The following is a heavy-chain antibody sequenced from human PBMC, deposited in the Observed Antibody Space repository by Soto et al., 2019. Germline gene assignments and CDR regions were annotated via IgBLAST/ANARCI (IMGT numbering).Heavy chain of an antibody. CDR1: GGSISNSNYY. CDR2: IYYTGNT. V-gene: IGHV4-39*01. CDR3: ARHAQDTAMAFDY. J-gene: IGHJ4*02. Sequence: SETLSLTCNVSGGSISNSNYYWGWIRQPPGKGLEWIGSIYYTGNTYYNPSLKSRVTISVDTSKNQFSLKLSSVTAADTAVYYCARHAQDTAMAFDYWGQGTLVTVS. D-gene: IGHD5-18*01.